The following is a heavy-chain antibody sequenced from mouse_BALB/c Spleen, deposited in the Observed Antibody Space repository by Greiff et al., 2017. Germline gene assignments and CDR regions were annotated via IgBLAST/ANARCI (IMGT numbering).Heavy chain of an antibody. Sequence: VQLQESGPGLVAPSQSLSITCTVSGFSLTDYGVSWIRQPPGKGLEWLGVIWGGGSTYYNSALKSRLSISKDNSKSQVFLKMNSLQTDDTAMYYCAKQTTGSYYAMDYWGQGTSVTVSS. CDR2: IWGGGST. J-gene: IGHJ4*01. CDR3: AKQTTGSYYAMDY. CDR1: GFSLTDYG. D-gene: IGHD1-1*01. V-gene: IGHV2-6-5*01.